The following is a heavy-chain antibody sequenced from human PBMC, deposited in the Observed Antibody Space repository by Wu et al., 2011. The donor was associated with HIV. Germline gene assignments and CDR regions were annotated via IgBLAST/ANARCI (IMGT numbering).Heavy chain of an antibody. V-gene: IGHV1-2*02. CDR3: ARGTDSHYYYYYMDV. CDR2: INPDSGGT. Sequence: VKVSCKASGYTFTGYYIHWVRQAPGQGLEWMGWINPDSGGTNYAQKFQGRVTMTRDTSITTAYMELSRLRSDDTAVYYCARGTDSHYYYYYMDVWGKGTTVTVSS. CDR1: GYTFTGYY. D-gene: IGHD3-22*01. J-gene: IGHJ6*03.